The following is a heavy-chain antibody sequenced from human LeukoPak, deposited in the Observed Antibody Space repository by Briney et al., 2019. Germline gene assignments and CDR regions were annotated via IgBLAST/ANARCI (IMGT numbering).Heavy chain of an antibody. V-gene: IGHV3-43*01. Sequence: PGGSLRLSCAASGFTFDDYTMHWVRQAPGKGLEWVSLISWDGGSTYYADSVKGRFTIPRDNSKNSLYLQMNSLRTEDTALYYCAKDIAARPGGDYYYYYMDVWGKGTTVTVSS. CDR3: AKDIAARPGGDYYYYYMDV. CDR1: GFTFDDYT. D-gene: IGHD6-6*01. J-gene: IGHJ6*03. CDR2: ISWDGGST.